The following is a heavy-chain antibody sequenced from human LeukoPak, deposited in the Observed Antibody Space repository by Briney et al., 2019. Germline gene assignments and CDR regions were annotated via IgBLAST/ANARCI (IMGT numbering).Heavy chain of an antibody. J-gene: IGHJ4*02. Sequence: ASVKVSCKASGYTFTSYDINWVRQATGQGLEWMGWMNPNSGNTGYAQKFQGRVTMTRNTSISTAYMELSSLRSEDTAVYYCARSPSRERKWIQLWFPNFDYWGQGTLVTVSS. CDR2: MNPNSGNT. D-gene: IGHD5-18*01. V-gene: IGHV1-8*01. CDR3: ARSPSRERKWIQLWFPNFDY. CDR1: GYTFTSYD.